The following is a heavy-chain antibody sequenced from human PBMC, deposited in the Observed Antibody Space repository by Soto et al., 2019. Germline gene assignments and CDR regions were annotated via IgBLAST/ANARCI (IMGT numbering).Heavy chain of an antibody. CDR1: GYTFTSYA. Sequence: QVQLVQSGAEEKKPGASVKVSCKASGYTFTSYAMHWVRQAPGQRLEWMGWINAGNGNTKYSQKFQGRVTITRDTSASTGYMELSRLRSEDPAVYYCAGSIVVVTALDYWGQGTLVTVSS. CDR3: AGSIVVVTALDY. D-gene: IGHD2-21*02. J-gene: IGHJ4*02. CDR2: INAGNGNT. V-gene: IGHV1-3*05.